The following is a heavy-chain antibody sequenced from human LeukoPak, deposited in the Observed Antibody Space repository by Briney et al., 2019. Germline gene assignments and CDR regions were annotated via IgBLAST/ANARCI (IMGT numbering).Heavy chain of an antibody. J-gene: IGHJ4*02. D-gene: IGHD4-17*01. CDR2: LAHDGSSK. V-gene: IGHV3-30*03. CDR1: GFTFNSYG. Sequence: PGGSLRLSCAASGFTFNSYGMNWVRQAPGKGLEWVAILAHDGSSKYYTDSVKGRFTISRDNPKNTLYLQMNSLRAEDTAVYYCARDYGDYDYRGQGTLVTVSS. CDR3: ARDYGDYDY.